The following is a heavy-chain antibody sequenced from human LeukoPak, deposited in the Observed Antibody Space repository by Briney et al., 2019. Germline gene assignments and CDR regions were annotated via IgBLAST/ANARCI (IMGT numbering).Heavy chain of an antibody. CDR2: IYYSGST. V-gene: IGHV4-59*01. Sequence: SETLSLTCTVSGGSISSYYWSWIRQPPGKGLEWIGYIYYSGSTNYNPSLKSRVTISVDTSKNQFSLKLSSVTAADTAAYYCARAGHDFWSGYYWTYNWFDPWGQGTLVTVSS. CDR3: ARAGHDFWSGYYWTYNWFDP. D-gene: IGHD3-3*01. CDR1: GGSISSYY. J-gene: IGHJ5*02.